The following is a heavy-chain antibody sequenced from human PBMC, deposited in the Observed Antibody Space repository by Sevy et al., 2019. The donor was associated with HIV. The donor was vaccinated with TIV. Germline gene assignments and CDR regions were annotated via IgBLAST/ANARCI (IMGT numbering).Heavy chain of an antibody. J-gene: IGHJ6*02. Sequence: ATVKVSCKAAGYSFTNFDINWVRQATGQGLEWMGWMNPNNGNTHYSQKFQGRVTMTRSSSANTAYMELSSLTSEDTAIYYCARARLDYEFWSGSYFSRARWGYKYYAMDVWGQGTTVTVSS. CDR1: GYSFTNFD. V-gene: IGHV1-8*01. CDR2: MNPNNGNT. CDR3: ARARLDYEFWSGSYFSRARWGYKYYAMDV. D-gene: IGHD3-3*01.